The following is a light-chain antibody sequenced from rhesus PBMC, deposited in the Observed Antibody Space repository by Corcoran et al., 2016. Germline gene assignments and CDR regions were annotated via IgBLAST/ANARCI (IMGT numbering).Light chain of an antibody. CDR3: AAWDDSLNGYI. Sequence: SVVTQPPSASEAARKSVSISCSGSSSSIGSKGVSWYQHLPGTAPKLLIYYNTQRVSGVSDRFSGSKSGTSASLAISRLQTDDEAYYHCAAWDDSLNGYIFGAGTPLTVL. V-gene: IGLV1-60*01. J-gene: IGLJ1*01. CDR2: YNT. CDR1: SSSIGSKG.